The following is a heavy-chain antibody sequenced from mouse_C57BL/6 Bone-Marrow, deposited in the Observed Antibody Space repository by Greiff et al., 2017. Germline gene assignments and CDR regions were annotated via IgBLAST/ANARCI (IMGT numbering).Heavy chain of an antibody. Sequence: EVKLMDSGGGLVKPGGSLKLSCAASGFTFSDYGMHWVRQAPEKGLEWVAYISSGSSTIYYADTVKGRFTISRDNAKNTLFLQLTSLRSEDTAMYYCARYNWDYYAMDYWGQGTSVTVSS. CDR3: ARYNWDYYAMDY. D-gene: IGHD4-1*02. V-gene: IGHV5-17*01. J-gene: IGHJ4*01. CDR2: ISSGSSTI. CDR1: GFTFSDYG.